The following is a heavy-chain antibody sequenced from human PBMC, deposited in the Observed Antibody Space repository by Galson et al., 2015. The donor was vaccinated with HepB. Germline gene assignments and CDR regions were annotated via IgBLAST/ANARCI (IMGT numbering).Heavy chain of an antibody. V-gene: IGHV1-8*01. Sequence: SVKVSCKASGYTFTSYDINWVRQATGQGLEWMGWMNPNSGNTGYAQKFQGRVTMTRNTSISTAYMELSSLRSEDTAVYYCARVAPTKGVTMPSPLSPSRYFQHWGQGTLVTVSS. CDR3: ARVAPTKGVTMPSPLSPSRYFQH. J-gene: IGHJ1*01. CDR1: GYTFTSYD. CDR2: MNPNSGNT. D-gene: IGHD3-10*01.